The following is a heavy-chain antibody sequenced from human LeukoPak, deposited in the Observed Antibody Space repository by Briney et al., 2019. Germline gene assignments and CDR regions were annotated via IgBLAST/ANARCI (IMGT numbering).Heavy chain of an antibody. Sequence: PSETLSLSCTVSGASISSYYWNWIRQSPGKGLEWIGYIHVSGCTSDDPSLKSRVTISIDTSKNQFSLRLSSVTAADTAVYYCAKGTSTVVTPNYYYYYSMDVWGKGTTVTVSS. CDR1: GASISSYY. D-gene: IGHD4-23*01. V-gene: IGHV4-4*09. CDR2: IHVSGCT. CDR3: AKGTSTVVTPNYYYYYSMDV. J-gene: IGHJ6*03.